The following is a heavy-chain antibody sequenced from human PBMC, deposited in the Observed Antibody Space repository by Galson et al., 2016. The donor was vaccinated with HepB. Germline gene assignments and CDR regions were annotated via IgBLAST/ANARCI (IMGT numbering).Heavy chain of an antibody. Sequence: SLRLSCAASGFTFTDAWMSWVRQAPGKGLEWVGRIKSEAYGGTADYAAPVQGRFTIPRDDSKNMVFLQMNRLRAEDTAVYFCTKVPGDAAGYSFDYWGQESLVTVSS. CDR3: TKVPGDAAGYSFDY. V-gene: IGHV3-15*01. D-gene: IGHD3-9*01. J-gene: IGHJ4*02. CDR1: GFTFTDAW. CDR2: IKSEAYGGTA.